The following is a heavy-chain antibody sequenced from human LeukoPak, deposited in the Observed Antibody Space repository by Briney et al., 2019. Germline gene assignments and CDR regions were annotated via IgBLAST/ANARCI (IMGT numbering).Heavy chain of an antibody. V-gene: IGHV4-39*01. Sequence: SETLSLTCTVSGGSISGSTYYWGWIRQPPGKGLEWIGSIYYSGSTYYNPSLKSRVTISVDTSKNQFSLKLSSVTAADTAVYYCARLAYSRSSSRAFDIWGQGTMVTVSS. J-gene: IGHJ3*02. D-gene: IGHD6-6*01. CDR1: GGSISGSTYY. CDR2: IYYSGST. CDR3: ARLAYSRSSSRAFDI.